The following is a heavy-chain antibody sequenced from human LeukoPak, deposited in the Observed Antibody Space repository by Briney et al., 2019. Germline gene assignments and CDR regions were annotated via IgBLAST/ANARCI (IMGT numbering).Heavy chain of an antibody. Sequence: GGSLRLSCAASGFTFSSYAMHWVRQAPGKGLEYVSAISSNGGSTYYANSVKGRFTISRDNSKNTLYLQMGSLRAEDMAVYYCARDPYDSSGRHPFIYYYMDVGGKGTTVTVSS. D-gene: IGHD3-22*01. CDR2: ISSNGGST. CDR3: ARDPYDSSGRHPFIYYYMDV. J-gene: IGHJ6*03. V-gene: IGHV3-64*01. CDR1: GFTFSSYA.